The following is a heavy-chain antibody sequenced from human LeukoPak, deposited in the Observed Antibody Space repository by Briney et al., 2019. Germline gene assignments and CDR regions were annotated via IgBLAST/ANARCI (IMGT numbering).Heavy chain of an antibody. D-gene: IGHD6-13*01. Sequence: PSETLSLTCTVSGGSISSGSYYWSWLRQPAGKGLEWIGRIYASGNTNYNPSLKGRVTMTVDTSKNQFSLNLSSVTAADTAVYYCARGRGSSWYYFDSWGQGTLVTVSS. J-gene: IGHJ4*02. CDR2: IYASGNT. CDR3: ARGRGSSWYYFDS. CDR1: GGSISSGSYY. V-gene: IGHV4-61*02.